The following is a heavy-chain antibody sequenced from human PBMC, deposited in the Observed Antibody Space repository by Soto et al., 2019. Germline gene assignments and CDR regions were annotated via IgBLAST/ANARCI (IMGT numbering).Heavy chain of an antibody. V-gene: IGHV1-3*01. CDR2: INAGKGNP. J-gene: IGHJ4*02. Sequence: GASVKVSCKASGYTFSRYGMHWVRQAPGQRLEWMGWINAGKGNPKYSQNFHGRVTITRDTSASTAYMELSSLSSEDTAVYYCARFGYTTEAHWGQGTLVTVSS. CDR3: ARFGYTTEAH. D-gene: IGHD5-12*01. CDR1: GYTFSRYG.